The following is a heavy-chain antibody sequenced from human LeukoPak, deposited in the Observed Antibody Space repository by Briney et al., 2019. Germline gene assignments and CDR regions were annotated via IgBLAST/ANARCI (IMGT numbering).Heavy chain of an antibody. D-gene: IGHD3-9*01. Sequence: GGSLRLSCAASGFIFSSYHMNWVRQAPGKRQEWVSYVSSDGSGIYYADSVKGRFTTSRDNAKNSLFLQMDSLRVEDTAVYYCASNSLTRAKGTDYWGQGTLVTVSS. CDR1: GFIFSSYH. CDR3: ASNSLTRAKGTDY. J-gene: IGHJ4*02. V-gene: IGHV3-48*01. CDR2: VSSDGSGI.